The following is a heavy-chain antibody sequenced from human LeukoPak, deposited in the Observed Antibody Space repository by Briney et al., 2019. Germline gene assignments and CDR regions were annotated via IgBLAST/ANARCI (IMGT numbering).Heavy chain of an antibody. CDR1: GYTFTRYD. V-gene: IGHV1-8*01. CDR2: MNPNSGNT. Sequence: ASVKVSCKASGYTFTRYDINWVRQATGHGLEWRGWMNPNSGNTGYAQKFQGRVTMTRNTSIRTAYMELSSLRSEDTAVYYCARAADGGDYWGQGTLVTVSS. CDR3: ARAADGGDY. D-gene: IGHD3-10*01. J-gene: IGHJ4*02.